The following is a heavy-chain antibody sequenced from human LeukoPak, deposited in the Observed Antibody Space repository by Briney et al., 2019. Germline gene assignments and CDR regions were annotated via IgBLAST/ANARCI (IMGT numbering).Heavy chain of an antibody. D-gene: IGHD2-2*01. CDR3: ARGVVVPAAIKLPYYYYYMDV. CDR1: GYTFTGYY. CDR2: INPNSGGT. Sequence: ASVKVSCKASGYTFTGYYMHWVRQAPGQGLEWMGWINPNSGGTNYAQKFQGWVTMTRDTSISTAYMELRSLRSDDTAVYYCARGVVVPAAIKLPYYYYYMDVWGKGTTVTVSS. V-gene: IGHV1-2*04. J-gene: IGHJ6*03.